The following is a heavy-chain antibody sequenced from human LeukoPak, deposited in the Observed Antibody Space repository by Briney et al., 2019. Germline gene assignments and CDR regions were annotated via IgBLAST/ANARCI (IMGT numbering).Heavy chain of an antibody. CDR3: ARDRGIAAAGTEEVY. CDR1: GGTFISYA. V-gene: IGHV1-69*13. CDR2: IIPIFGTA. Sequence: SVKVSCKASGGTFISYAISWVRQAPGQGLEWMGGIIPIFGTANYAQKFQGRVTITADESTSTAYMELSSLRSEDTAVYYCARDRGIAAAGTEEVYWGQGTLVTVSS. D-gene: IGHD6-13*01. J-gene: IGHJ4*02.